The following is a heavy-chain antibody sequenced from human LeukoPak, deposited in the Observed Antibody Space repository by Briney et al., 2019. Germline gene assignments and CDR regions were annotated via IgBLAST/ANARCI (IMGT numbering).Heavy chain of an antibody. V-gene: IGHV3-21*06. CDR2: ITSSSTYI. CDR1: GFIFSSYT. Sequence: PGGSLRLSCAASGFIFSSYTMNWVRQAPGKGLEWVSSITSSSTYIYYADSVKGRFTISRDNAKNSLYLQMDSLRAEDTAVYYCAGNNWVDYWGQGTLVTVSS. J-gene: IGHJ4*02. CDR3: AGNNWVDY. D-gene: IGHD5-24*01.